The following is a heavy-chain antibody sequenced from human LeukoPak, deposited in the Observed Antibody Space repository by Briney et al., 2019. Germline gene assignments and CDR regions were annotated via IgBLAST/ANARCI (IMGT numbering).Heavy chain of an antibody. D-gene: IGHD4-17*01. CDR2: ISDSGTTI. Sequence: PGGSLRLSCAASGFTFSDYYMSWIRQAPGKGLEWVSYISDSGTTIYYADSVKGRFTIPRDNAKNSLYLQMDSLRAEDTAVYYCARTMLVDGDAFDPWGQGTLVTVSS. CDR3: ARTMLVDGDAFDP. J-gene: IGHJ5*02. CDR1: GFTFSDYY. V-gene: IGHV3-11*01.